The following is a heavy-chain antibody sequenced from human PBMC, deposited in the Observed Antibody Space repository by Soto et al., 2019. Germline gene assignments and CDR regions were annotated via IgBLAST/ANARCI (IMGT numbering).Heavy chain of an antibody. J-gene: IGHJ4*02. V-gene: IGHV1-18*04. CDR1: GYTFTSCG. CDR3: ARDIVVVPALVY. D-gene: IGHD2-2*01. Sequence: ASVKVSCKASGYTFTSCGISWVRQAPGQGLEWMGWISAYNGNTNYAQKLQGRVTMTTDTSTSTAYMELRSLRSDDTAVYYCARDIVVVPALVYWGQGTLVTVSS. CDR2: ISAYNGNT.